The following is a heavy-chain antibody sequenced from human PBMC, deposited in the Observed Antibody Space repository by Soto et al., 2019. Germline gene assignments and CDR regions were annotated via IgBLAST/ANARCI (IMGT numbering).Heavy chain of an antibody. J-gene: IGHJ4*02. V-gene: IGHV3-23*01. CDR1: GFTFSSYA. CDR2: ITTSGGGT. CDR3: ATYVRAFDS. D-gene: IGHD3-16*01. Sequence: EVQLLESGGGLVQPGGSLGLSCAASGFTFSSYAMDWVRQAPGKGLEWVSAITTSGGGTYYADSVKGRFTTSRDNSKNTLYLQMNSLRAEDTAVYYCATYVRAFDSWGQGTLVTVSS.